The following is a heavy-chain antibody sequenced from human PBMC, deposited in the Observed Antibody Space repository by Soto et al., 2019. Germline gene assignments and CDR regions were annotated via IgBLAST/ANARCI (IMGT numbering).Heavy chain of an antibody. V-gene: IGHV6-1*01. D-gene: IGHD3-10*01. CDR2: TYYRSKWYS. Sequence: KAAETLSPTCSIPVDSVSSNSFAWNWIRQSTSRGLEGLGRTYYRSKWYSDYRVSVKSRVTIKTDTSKNQFSLRLNSVTPEDTAVYYCARQKGTDGMDFWGQGTPVTVSS. CDR1: VDSVSSNSFA. J-gene: IGHJ6*02. CDR3: ARQKGTDGMDF.